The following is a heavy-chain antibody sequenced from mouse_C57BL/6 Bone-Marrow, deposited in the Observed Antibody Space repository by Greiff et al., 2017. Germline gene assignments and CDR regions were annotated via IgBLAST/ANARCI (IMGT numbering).Heavy chain of an antibody. Sequence: QVQLQQPGAELVKPGASVKLSCKASGYTFTSYWMHWVKQRPGQGLEWIGMIHPNSGSTNYNEKFKSKATLTVDKSSSTAYMQLSSLTSEDSAVYYCAVYYGNHPYAMDYWGQGTSVTVSS. J-gene: IGHJ4*01. CDR3: AVYYGNHPYAMDY. D-gene: IGHD2-1*01. V-gene: IGHV1-64*01. CDR1: GYTFTSYW. CDR2: IHPNSGST.